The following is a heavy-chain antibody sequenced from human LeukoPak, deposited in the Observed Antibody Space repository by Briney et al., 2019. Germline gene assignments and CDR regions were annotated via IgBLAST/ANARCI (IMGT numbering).Heavy chain of an antibody. CDR2: ISAYNGNT. CDR3: ARDPYCSSTSCNIADY. J-gene: IGHJ4*02. V-gene: IGHV1-18*01. CDR1: GYTFTSYG. Sequence: ASVKVSCKASGYTFTSYGISWVRQAPGQGLEWMGWISAYNGNTNYAQKLQGRVTMTTDTSTSTAYMEPRSLRSDDTAVYYCARDPYCSSTSCNIADYWGQGTLVTVSS. D-gene: IGHD2-2*01.